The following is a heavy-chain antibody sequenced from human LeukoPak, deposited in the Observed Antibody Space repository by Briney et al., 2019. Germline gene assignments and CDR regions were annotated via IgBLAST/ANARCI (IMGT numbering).Heavy chain of an antibody. CDR3: AKASRTYYYGSGSFSAVDY. CDR2: ISGSGGST. CDR1: GFTFSSYG. J-gene: IGHJ4*02. D-gene: IGHD3-10*01. V-gene: IGHV3-23*01. Sequence: GGSLRLSCAASGFTFSSYGMSWVRQAPGKGLEWVSAISGSGGSTYYADSVKGWFTISRDNSKNTLYLQMNSLRAEDTAVYYCAKASRTYYYGSGSFSAVDYWGQGTLVTVSS.